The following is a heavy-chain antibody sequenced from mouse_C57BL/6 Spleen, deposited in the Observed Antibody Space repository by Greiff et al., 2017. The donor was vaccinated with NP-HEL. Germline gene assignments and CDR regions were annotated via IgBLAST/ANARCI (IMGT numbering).Heavy chain of an antibody. CDR1: GYSFTSYY. D-gene: IGHD2-3*01. CDR3: ARGGRMVNPWFAY. J-gene: IGHJ3*01. Sequence: QVQLQQSGPELVKPGASVKISCKASGYSFTSYYIHWVKQRPGQGLEWIGWIYPGSGNTKYNEKFKGKATLTADTSSSTAYMQLSSLTSEDSAVYYCARGGRMVNPWFAYWGQGTLVTVSA. CDR2: IYPGSGNT. V-gene: IGHV1-66*01.